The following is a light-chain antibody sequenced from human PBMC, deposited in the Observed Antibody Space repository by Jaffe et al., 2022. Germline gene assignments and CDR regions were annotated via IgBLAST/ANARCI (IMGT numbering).Light chain of an antibody. CDR2: EVT. Sequence: QSALTQPASVSGSPGQSITISCTGTSSDVGAYNYVSWYQHHPGKAPKLMISEVTNRPSGVSDRFSGSKSGNTASLTISGLQAEDEADYYCASYTSSNTFYVFGTGTKVTVL. J-gene: IGLJ1*01. CDR1: SSDVGAYNY. V-gene: IGLV2-14*01. CDR3: ASYTSSNTFYV.